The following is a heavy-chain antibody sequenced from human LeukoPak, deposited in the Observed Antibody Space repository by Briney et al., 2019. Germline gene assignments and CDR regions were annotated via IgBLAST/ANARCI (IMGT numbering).Heavy chain of an antibody. CDR3: ARGQSYYDFWSGYYY. D-gene: IGHD3-3*01. Sequence: SETLSLTCAVYGGSFSGYYWSWIRQPPGKGLEWIGEINHSGSTNYNPSLKSRVTISVDTSKNQFSLKLGSVTAADTAVYYCARGQSYYDFWSGYYYWGQGTLVTVSS. V-gene: IGHV4-34*01. J-gene: IGHJ4*02. CDR2: INHSGST. CDR1: GGSFSGYY.